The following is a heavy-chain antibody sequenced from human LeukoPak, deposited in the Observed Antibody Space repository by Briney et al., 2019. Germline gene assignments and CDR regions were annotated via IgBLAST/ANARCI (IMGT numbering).Heavy chain of an antibody. CDR2: VDPSGNT. D-gene: IGHD4-17*01. V-gene: IGHV4-38-2*02. Sequence: PSETLSLTCTVSAYSVTSDYFWGWIRQPPGKGREWIVNVDPSGNTYYNPSLKSRATISLETSKKDFSLQLTSVTGADTAIYYCATVRASHYGDWFFDYWGQGTLVTVSS. CDR1: AYSVTSDYF. CDR3: ATVRASHYGDWFFDY. J-gene: IGHJ4*02.